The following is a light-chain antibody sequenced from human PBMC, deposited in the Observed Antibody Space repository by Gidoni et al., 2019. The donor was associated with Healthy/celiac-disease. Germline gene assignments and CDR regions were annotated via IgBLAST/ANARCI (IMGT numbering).Light chain of an antibody. V-gene: IGKV3-20*01. CDR2: GAS. Sequence: EIVLTQSPGTLSLSPGERATLSCRASQSVSSSYLAWYQQKPGQAPRLLIYGASSRATGIPDRFSGSGSGTDFTLTILRLEPEDFAVYYCQQYGSSPGTFGQGTKVEIK. CDR1: QSVSSSY. J-gene: IGKJ1*01. CDR3: QQYGSSPGT.